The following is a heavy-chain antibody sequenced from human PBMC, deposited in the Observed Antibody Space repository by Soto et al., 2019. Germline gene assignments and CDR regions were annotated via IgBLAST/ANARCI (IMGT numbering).Heavy chain of an antibody. CDR2: IHHSGST. Sequence: QVQLQQWGAGLLKPSETLSLTCAVYGGSFSGYYWPWIRQPPGTGLEWIGEIHHSGSTNYNPSLKSRVTIPVDTSKNLFSLKLTSVTAADTAVYYCARDKITGLFDYWGQGTLVTVSS. CDR3: ARDKITGLFDY. D-gene: IGHD2-8*02. V-gene: IGHV4-34*01. J-gene: IGHJ4*02. CDR1: GGSFSGYY.